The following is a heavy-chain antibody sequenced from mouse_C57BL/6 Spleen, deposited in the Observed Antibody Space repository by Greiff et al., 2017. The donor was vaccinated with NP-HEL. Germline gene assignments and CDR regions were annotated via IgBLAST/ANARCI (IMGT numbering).Heavy chain of an antibody. CDR2: IWSGGST. J-gene: IGHJ4*01. CDR1: GFSFTSYG. Sequence: QVQLQQSGPGLVQPSQSLSITCTVSGFSFTSYGVHWVRQSPGKGLEWLGVIWSGGSTDYNAAFISRLSISKDNSKSQVFIKMNSLQADDTAIYYCARKGQRDAMDYWGQGTSVTVSS. CDR3: ARKGQRDAMDY. V-gene: IGHV2-2*01.